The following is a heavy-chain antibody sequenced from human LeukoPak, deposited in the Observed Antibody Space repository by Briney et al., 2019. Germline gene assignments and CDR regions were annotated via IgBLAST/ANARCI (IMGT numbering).Heavy chain of an antibody. D-gene: IGHD3-3*01. CDR2: ISDTGGRT. CDR1: GFTFIDSA. CDR3: AKGGQDFDFWRFDL. Sequence: GGSLRHSCAASGFTFIDSAVSWVRQSPGGGVEWVSSISDTGGRTYYADSVKGRFTITRDNSRNTVNLQMKSLRAGDTARYYCAKGGQDFDFWRFDLWGQGILVTVSS. J-gene: IGHJ5*02. V-gene: IGHV3-23*01.